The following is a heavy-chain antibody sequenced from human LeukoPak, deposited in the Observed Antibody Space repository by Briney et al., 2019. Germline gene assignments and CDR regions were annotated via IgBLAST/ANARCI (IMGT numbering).Heavy chain of an antibody. CDR3: VRGRYSANDYGGDY. V-gene: IGHV3-48*03. Sequence: GGSLRLSCAASGFTFSSYEMNWVRQAPGKGLEWISYISSSGGSIHYADSVKGRFTISRDNAKNALLLQMNSLRAEDMAVYYCVRGRYSANDYGGDYWGQGTLVTVSS. CDR2: ISSSGGSI. J-gene: IGHJ4*02. CDR1: GFTFSSYE. D-gene: IGHD5-12*01.